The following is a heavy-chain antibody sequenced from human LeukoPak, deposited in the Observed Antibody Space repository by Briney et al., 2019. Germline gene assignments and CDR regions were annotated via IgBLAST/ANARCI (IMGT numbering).Heavy chain of an antibody. CDR3: ARQYGDYGMLDY. J-gene: IGHJ4*02. CDR1: GGSISSGDYY. V-gene: IGHV4-30-4*01. D-gene: IGHD4-17*01. Sequence: SETLSLTCTVSGGSISSGDYYWSWIRQPPGKGLEWIGYIYYSGSTYYNPSLKSRVTISVDTSKNQFSLKLSSVTAADTAVYYCARQYGDYGMLDYWGQGTLVTVSS. CDR2: IYYSGST.